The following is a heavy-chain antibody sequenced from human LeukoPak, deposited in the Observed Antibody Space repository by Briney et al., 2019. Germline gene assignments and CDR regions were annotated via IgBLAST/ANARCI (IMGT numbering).Heavy chain of an antibody. D-gene: IGHD3-22*01. CDR1: GFTFSSYG. V-gene: IGHV3-30*03. J-gene: IGHJ3*02. Sequence: GGSLRLSCAASGFTFSSYGMHWVRQAPGKGLEWVAVISYDGSNKYYADSVKGRFTISRDNSKNTLYLQMNSLRAEDTAVYYCARKGYYYDSSGHQRAFDIWGQGTMVTVSS. CDR3: ARKGYYYDSSGHQRAFDI. CDR2: ISYDGSNK.